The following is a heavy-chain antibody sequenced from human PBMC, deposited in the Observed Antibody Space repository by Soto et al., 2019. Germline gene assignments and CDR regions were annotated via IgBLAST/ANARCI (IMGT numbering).Heavy chain of an antibody. J-gene: IGHJ4*02. CDR2: IWGDGSDK. CDR1: GFTFNMYA. CDR3: ARSGDCSADNCYLRGPFDH. V-gene: IGHV3-33*01. Sequence: GGSLRLSCAASGFTFNMYAIHWVRQAPGKGLEWVAAIWGDGSDKKYADSVKGRFTVSRDNFRNTLYLELSNLRVEDTALYYCARSGDCSADNCYLRGPFDHWGRGTLVTVSS. D-gene: IGHD2-15*01.